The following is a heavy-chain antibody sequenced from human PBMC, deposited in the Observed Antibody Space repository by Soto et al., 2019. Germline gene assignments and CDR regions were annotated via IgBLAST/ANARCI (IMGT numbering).Heavy chain of an antibody. D-gene: IGHD4-17*01. CDR1: GGSISSGGYY. J-gene: IGHJ2*01. CDR3: ASTTDLRATFYL. Sequence: QVQLQESGPGLVKPSQTLSLTCTVSGGSISSGGYYWSWIRQHPGKGLEWIGYVYYSGSTYYNPSLTSRVTISVDTSKNQFSLKLSSVTAADTAVYYCASTTDLRATFYLWGRGTLVTVSS. V-gene: IGHV4-31*03. CDR2: VYYSGST.